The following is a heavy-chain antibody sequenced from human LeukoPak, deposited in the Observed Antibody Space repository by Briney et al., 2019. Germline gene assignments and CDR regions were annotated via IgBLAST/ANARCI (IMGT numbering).Heavy chain of an antibody. J-gene: IGHJ6*02. CDR3: ARDRRYYYDSSGYYHYYYGMDV. Sequence: KSSETLSLTCTVSGGSISSYNWSWIRQPPGKGLEWIGYIYYSGSTDYNPSLKSRVTISVDTSKNQFSLKLSSVTAADTAVYYCARDRRYYYDSSGYYHYYYGMDVWGQGTTVTVSS. D-gene: IGHD3-22*01. V-gene: IGHV4-59*01. CDR1: GGSISSYN. CDR2: IYYSGST.